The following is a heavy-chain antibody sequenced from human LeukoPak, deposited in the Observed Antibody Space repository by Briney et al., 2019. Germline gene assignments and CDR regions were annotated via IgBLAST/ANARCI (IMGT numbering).Heavy chain of an antibody. D-gene: IGHD3-22*01. CDR3: ARDSDTSGPLPGVC. CDR2: IYPRDGST. CDR1: GYTFTNNY. Sequence: ASVKVSCKASGYTFTNNYLHWVRQAPGQGLEWMGMIYPRDGSTSYAQNFQGRVTVTRDTSTTTVHMELRGLRSEDTAVYYCARDSDTSGPLPGVCWGQGTLVIVSS. J-gene: IGHJ4*02. V-gene: IGHV1-46*01.